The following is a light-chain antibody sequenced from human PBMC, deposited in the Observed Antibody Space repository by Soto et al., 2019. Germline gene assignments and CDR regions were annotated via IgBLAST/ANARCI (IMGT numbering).Light chain of an antibody. CDR3: QQYSSSPKMYT. CDR2: GVS. J-gene: IGKJ2*01. Sequence: EIVLTQTPGTLSLSPGERATLSCRASQSVSSNYLAWYQQKPGQAPRLLIYGVSSRATGIPDRFSGSGSGTDFTLTISRLEPEDFAVYYCQQYSSSPKMYTFGQGTKLEIK. CDR1: QSVSSNY. V-gene: IGKV3-20*01.